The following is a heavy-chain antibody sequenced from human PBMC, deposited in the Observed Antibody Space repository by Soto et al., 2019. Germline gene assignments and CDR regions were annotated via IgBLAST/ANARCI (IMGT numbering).Heavy chain of an antibody. J-gene: IGHJ4*02. CDR3: TTVVGAYGDYVSDY. Sequence: GGSLRLSCAASGFTFSNAWMNWVRQAPGKGLEWVGRIKSRTDGGTTDYAAPVKGRFTISRDDSKNTLYLQMNSLKTEDTAVYYCTTVVGAYGDYVSDYWGQGTLVTVSS. CDR1: GFTFSNAW. CDR2: IKSRTDGGTT. V-gene: IGHV3-15*07. D-gene: IGHD4-17*01.